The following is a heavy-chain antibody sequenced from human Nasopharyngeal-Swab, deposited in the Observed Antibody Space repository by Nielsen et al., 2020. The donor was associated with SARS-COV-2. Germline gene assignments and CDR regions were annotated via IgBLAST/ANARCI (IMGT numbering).Heavy chain of an antibody. CDR3: ARISYDILTGYWYGMDV. J-gene: IGHJ6*02. Sequence: SGPTLVKPTQTLTLTCTFSGFSLSTSGMCVSWIGQPPGKALEWLARIDWDDDKYYSTSLKTRLTISKDTSKNQVVLTMTNMDPVDTATYYCARISYDILTGYWYGMDVWGQGTTVTVSS. D-gene: IGHD3-9*01. CDR2: IDWDDDK. V-gene: IGHV2-70*11. CDR1: GFSLSTSGMC.